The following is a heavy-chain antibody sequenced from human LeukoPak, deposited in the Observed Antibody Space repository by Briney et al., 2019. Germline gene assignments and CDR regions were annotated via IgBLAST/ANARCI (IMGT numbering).Heavy chain of an antibody. V-gene: IGHV3-23*01. CDR1: GFTFSSYA. D-gene: IGHD3-22*01. CDR2: ISGSAGST. CDR3: AKRSWGGPYDGSGYSGDNFDY. J-gene: IGHJ4*02. Sequence: GGSLRLSCAASGFTFSSYAMSWVRQAPGKGLEWVSGISGSAGSTYYADSVKGRFTISRDTSQNTLYLQMNSLRADDTAVYYCAKRSWGGPYDGSGYSGDNFDYWGQGTLVTVSS.